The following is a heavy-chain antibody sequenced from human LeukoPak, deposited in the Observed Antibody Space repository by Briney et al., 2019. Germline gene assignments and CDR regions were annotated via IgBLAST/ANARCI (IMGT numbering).Heavy chain of an antibody. Sequence: SETLSLTCTVSGGSISSGSYYWGWIRQPPGKGLEWIGSIYYSGSTYYNPSLKSRVTISVDTSKNQFSLKLSSVTDADTAMYYCARSFYNTGGWFDPWGQGTLVTVSS. CDR1: GGSISSGSYY. D-gene: IGHD5-24*01. J-gene: IGHJ5*02. CDR3: ARSFYNTGGWFDP. CDR2: IYYSGST. V-gene: IGHV4-39*07.